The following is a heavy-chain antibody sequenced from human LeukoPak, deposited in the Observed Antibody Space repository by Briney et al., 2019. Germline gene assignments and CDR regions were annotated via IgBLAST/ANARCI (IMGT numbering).Heavy chain of an antibody. CDR2: IRYDGSNK. Sequence: PGGSLRLSCAASGFTFSSYGMHWVRQAPGKGLEWVAFIRYDGSNKYYADSVKGRFTISRDNSKNTLYLQMNSLRAEDTAVYYCAKDSGNYDILTADYWGQGTLVTVSS. CDR1: GFTFSSYG. V-gene: IGHV3-30*02. J-gene: IGHJ4*02. D-gene: IGHD3-9*01. CDR3: AKDSGNYDILTADY.